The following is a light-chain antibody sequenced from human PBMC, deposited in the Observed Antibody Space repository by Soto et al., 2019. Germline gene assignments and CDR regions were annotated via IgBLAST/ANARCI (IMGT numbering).Light chain of an antibody. Sequence: DIQMTQSPSTLSSSVGDRVTITCRASQSISTGLAWYQQKPGKALNLLIYDASTLESGVPSRFSGSGSGTEFTLTISSLQPDDFATYYCQHYSTVWAFGQGTKVDIK. CDR2: DAS. V-gene: IGKV1-5*01. CDR3: QHYSTVWA. CDR1: QSISTG. J-gene: IGKJ1*01.